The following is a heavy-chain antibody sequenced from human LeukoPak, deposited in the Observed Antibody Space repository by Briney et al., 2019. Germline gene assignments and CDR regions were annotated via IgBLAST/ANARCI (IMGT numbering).Heavy chain of an antibody. Sequence: SVKVSCKASGGTFSSYAISWVRQAPGQGLEWMGGIIPIFGTANYAQKFQGRVTITADESTSTAYMELSSLRSEDTAVYYCAAPRTYYYDGSGYFDYWGQGTLVTVSS. D-gene: IGHD3-22*01. CDR3: AAPRTYYYDGSGYFDY. CDR2: IIPIFGTA. J-gene: IGHJ4*02. CDR1: GGTFSSYA. V-gene: IGHV1-69*01.